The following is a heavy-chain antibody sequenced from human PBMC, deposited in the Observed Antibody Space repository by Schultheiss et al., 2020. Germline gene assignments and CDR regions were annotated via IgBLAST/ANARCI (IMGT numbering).Heavy chain of an antibody. CDR1: GFTFDDYA. J-gene: IGHJ3*02. CDR2: ISWNSGSI. V-gene: IGHV3-9*01. D-gene: IGHD3-22*01. CDR3: AKDNRSPSMIVVVTPPDAFDI. Sequence: GGSLRLSCAASGFTFDDYAMHWVRQAPGKGLEWVSGISWNSGSIGYADSVKGRFTISRDNAKNSLYLQMNSLRAEDTALYYCAKDNRSPSMIVVVTPPDAFDIWGQGTMVTVSS.